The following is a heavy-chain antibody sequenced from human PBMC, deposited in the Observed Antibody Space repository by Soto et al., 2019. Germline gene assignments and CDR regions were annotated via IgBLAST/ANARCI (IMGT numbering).Heavy chain of an antibody. CDR1: GGSISSYY. J-gene: IGHJ6*03. Sequence: SETLSLTCTVSGGSISSYYWSWIRQPPGKGLEWIGYIYYSGSTNYNPSLKSRVTISVDTSKNQFSLKLSSVTAADTAVYYCAREHRGLYSSSWYYYMDVWGKGTTVTVSS. D-gene: IGHD6-13*01. CDR2: IYYSGST. V-gene: IGHV4-59*01. CDR3: AREHRGLYSSSWYYYMDV.